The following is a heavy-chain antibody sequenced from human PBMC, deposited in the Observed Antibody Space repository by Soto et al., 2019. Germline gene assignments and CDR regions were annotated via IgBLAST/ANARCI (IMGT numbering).Heavy chain of an antibody. Sequence: ASVKVSCKASGYIFTNYNINWVRQVPGQGLEWMGWMNPNSGETVHAQRFQGRVTMTRDTSMSTVFMELSSLRYEDTAFYYCARGCLVGALADGFDVWG. V-gene: IGHV1-8*01. CDR1: GYIFTNYN. J-gene: IGHJ6*02. D-gene: IGHD1-26*01. CDR3: ARGCLVGALADGFDV. CDR2: MNPNSGET.